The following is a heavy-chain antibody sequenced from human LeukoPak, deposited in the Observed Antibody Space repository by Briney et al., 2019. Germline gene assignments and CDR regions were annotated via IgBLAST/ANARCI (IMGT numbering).Heavy chain of an antibody. Sequence: GRSLRLSCAASGFSFRSYGMHWVRQVPGKGLEWVAVIWYDGSNKYYADFVKGRFTISRDNSKNTLYLQMNSLRAEDTAIYYCARLSRGGGYYSDCWGQGTLVTVSS. V-gene: IGHV3-33*01. CDR3: ARLSRGGGYYSDC. D-gene: IGHD3-22*01. CDR1: GFSFRSYG. J-gene: IGHJ4*02. CDR2: IWYDGSNK.